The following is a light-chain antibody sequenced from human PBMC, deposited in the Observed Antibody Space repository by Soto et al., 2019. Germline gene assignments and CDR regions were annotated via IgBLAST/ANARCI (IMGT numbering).Light chain of an antibody. Sequence: EIVLTQSPGTLSLSPGERATLSCRASQSVSSSYLAWYQKKPGQAPRLLIYDASSRATGIPDRFSGSGSGTYFPLTISRLEPEDFGVYYCQQYGSSPTFGGGTKVEIK. V-gene: IGKV3-20*01. J-gene: IGKJ4*01. CDR1: QSVSSSY. CDR3: QQYGSSPT. CDR2: DAS.